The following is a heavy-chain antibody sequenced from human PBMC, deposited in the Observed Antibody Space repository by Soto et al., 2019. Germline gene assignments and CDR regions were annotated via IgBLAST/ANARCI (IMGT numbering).Heavy chain of an antibody. CDR2: IYYSGNT. Sequence: SETLSLTCTVSGASISGYYWSWIRQPPGKGLEWIGYIYYSGNTNYNPSLKSRVTISVDTSKNQFSLRLSSVTAADTAVYYCARRESKYREYYYYYMDVWGKGTTVTAP. D-gene: IGHD3-10*01. CDR3: ARRESKYREYYYYYMDV. V-gene: IGHV4-59*01. J-gene: IGHJ6*03. CDR1: GASISGYY.